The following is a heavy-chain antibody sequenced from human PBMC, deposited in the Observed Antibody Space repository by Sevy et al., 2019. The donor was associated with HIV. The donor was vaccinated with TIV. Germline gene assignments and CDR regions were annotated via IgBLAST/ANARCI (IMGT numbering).Heavy chain of an antibody. CDR1: GFTFDDYA. J-gene: IGHJ6*02. D-gene: IGHD6-19*01. Sequence: GGSLRLSCAASGFTFDDYAMHWVRQAPGKGLEWVSGISWNSGSIGYADSVKGRFTISRDNAKKSLYLQMNSLRAEDTALYYCAKGPSIAVAGTLSGGGGMDVWGQGTTVTVSS. CDR2: ISWNSGSI. V-gene: IGHV3-9*01. CDR3: AKGPSIAVAGTLSGGGGMDV.